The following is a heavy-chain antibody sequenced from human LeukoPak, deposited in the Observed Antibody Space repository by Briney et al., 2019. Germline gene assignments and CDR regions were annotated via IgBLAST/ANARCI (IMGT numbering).Heavy chain of an antibody. D-gene: IGHD3-22*01. CDR2: IKEDGSEK. Sequence: GGSLRLSCVASEFSFSSYWMSWVRQAPGKGLEWVANIKEDGSEKYYVDAVKGRLTISRDNSKNTLYLQMNSLRAEDTAVYYCARHVVAVGFDYWGQGTLVTVSP. CDR1: EFSFSSYW. CDR3: ARHVVAVGFDY. V-gene: IGHV3-7*01. J-gene: IGHJ4*02.